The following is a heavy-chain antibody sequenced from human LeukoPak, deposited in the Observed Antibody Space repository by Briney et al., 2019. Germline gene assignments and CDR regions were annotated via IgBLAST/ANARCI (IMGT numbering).Heavy chain of an antibody. CDR3: AKVGYDVDNWFDP. V-gene: IGHV3-23*01. D-gene: IGHD5-12*01. CDR1: GLTFISYA. CDR2: ISGSGTTT. J-gene: IGHJ5*02. Sequence: PVGSLRHSCAASGLTFISYAMTWVRQAPGKGLEWVSSISGSGTTTYFADSVKGRFTISRDTSKGSLYLQMNRLREEDTAVYYCAKVGYDVDNWFDPWGQGTLVTVSS.